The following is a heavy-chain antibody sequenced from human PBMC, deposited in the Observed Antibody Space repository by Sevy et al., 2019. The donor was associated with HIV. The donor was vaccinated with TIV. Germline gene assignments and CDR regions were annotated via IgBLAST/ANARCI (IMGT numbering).Heavy chain of an antibody. D-gene: IGHD3-9*01. J-gene: IGHJ4*02. Sequence: SETLSLTCVVSGYSISSGYWWDWFRRPPGKGLEWIGAIHYTGTTQYTPSLNRRVTVSADTSKNQFSLRLSSMTAADTAVYYCASHDWRREDHWGQGTLVTVSS. CDR1: GYSISSGYW. CDR2: IHYTGTT. V-gene: IGHV4-38-2*01. CDR3: ASHDWRREDH.